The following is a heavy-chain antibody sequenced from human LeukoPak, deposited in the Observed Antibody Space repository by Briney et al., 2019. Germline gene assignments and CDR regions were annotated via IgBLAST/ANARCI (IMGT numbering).Heavy chain of an antibody. CDR2: IYHSGST. CDR3: ARQPRRNYFDY. CDR1: GGSFSGYY. Sequence: SETLSLTCAVYGGSFSGYYWSWIRQPPGKGLEWIGYIYHSGSTYYNPSLKSRVTISVDRSKNQFSLKLSSVTAADTAVYYCARQPRRNYFDYWGQGTLVTVSS. J-gene: IGHJ4*02. V-gene: IGHV4-30-2*01.